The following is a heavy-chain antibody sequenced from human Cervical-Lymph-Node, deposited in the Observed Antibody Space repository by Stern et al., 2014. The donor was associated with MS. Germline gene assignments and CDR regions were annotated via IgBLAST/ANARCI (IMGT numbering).Heavy chain of an antibody. V-gene: IGHV5-51*01. Sequence: EVQLVESGAEVKKPGESLTISCKGFGYSFNIYWIAWVSQRPGKGLERMGVIYPDDDDTGFSTYFQGPGTFLAEKSISTAYLQWSSLKPSDTATYFCARRGMDVWGQGTSVTVSS. CDR2: IYPDDDDT. J-gene: IGHJ6*02. CDR1: GYSFNIYW. CDR3: ARRGMDV.